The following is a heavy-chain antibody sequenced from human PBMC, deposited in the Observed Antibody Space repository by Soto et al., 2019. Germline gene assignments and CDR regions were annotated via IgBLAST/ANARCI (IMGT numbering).Heavy chain of an antibody. D-gene: IGHD2-2*01. Sequence: EVQLLESGGGLVQPGESLRLSCAASGFTFSSYAMTWVRQAPGKGLEWVSSISGSGDYTYFADSVKGRFTISRDNSKDTLYQQMSSLRVEDTAIYYCAKDSRTHPQDWFDPWGQGTLVTVSS. CDR1: GFTFSSYA. V-gene: IGHV3-23*01. CDR2: ISGSGDYT. CDR3: AKDSRTHPQDWFDP. J-gene: IGHJ5*02.